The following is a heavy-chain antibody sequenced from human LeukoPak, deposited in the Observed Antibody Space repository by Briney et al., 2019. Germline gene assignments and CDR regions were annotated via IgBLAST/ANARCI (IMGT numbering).Heavy chain of an antibody. CDR2: ISKDGSDK. J-gene: IGHJ4*02. V-gene: IGHV3-30-3*01. CDR3: ARDYWWNYDY. D-gene: IGHD1-7*01. Sequence: PGGSLRLSCVVSGFTFSSYAMSWVRQAPGKGLEWVAVISKDGSDKYYPGSVRGRFTISRDNSKNTIYLQMDSLRAEDTAIYYCARDYWWNYDYWGQGTLVTVSS. CDR1: GFTFSSYA.